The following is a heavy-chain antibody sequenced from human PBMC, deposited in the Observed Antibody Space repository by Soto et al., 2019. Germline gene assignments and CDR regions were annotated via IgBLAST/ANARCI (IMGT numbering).Heavy chain of an antibody. CDR2: ISAYNGNT. CDR3: ARANYDFWRGYGNKFDP. V-gene: IGHV1-18*01. CDR1: GYTLTSYG. J-gene: IGHJ5*02. Sequence: ASVPVSCQASGYTLTSYGISWVRQAPGQGLEWMGWISAYNGNTNYAQKLQGRVTMTTDTATRTAYMELRSLRSDDAAVYDCARANYDFWRGYGNKFDPWGQGTLVTVSS. D-gene: IGHD3-3*01.